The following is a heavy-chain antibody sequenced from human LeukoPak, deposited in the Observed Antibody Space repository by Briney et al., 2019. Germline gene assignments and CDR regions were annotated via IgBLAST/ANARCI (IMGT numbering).Heavy chain of an antibody. CDR2: VYHTGTT. CDR3: ARGSVATMYFFYYMDV. D-gene: IGHD5-24*01. J-gene: IGHJ6*03. Sequence: SETLSLTCSVSSDSMRGHYWSWIRQAPGKGLEWIGYVYHTGTTSDNPSLRGRLTISVDTSTNQFSMKLRSVTAADAAVYYCARGSVATMYFFYYMDVWGKGTTVTVSS. V-gene: IGHV4-59*11. CDR1: SDSMRGHY.